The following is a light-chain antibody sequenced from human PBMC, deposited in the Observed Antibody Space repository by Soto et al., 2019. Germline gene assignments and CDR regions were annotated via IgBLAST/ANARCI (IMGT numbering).Light chain of an antibody. CDR1: QSLVYSDGNTY. CDR2: KVS. Sequence: DVVMTQSPLSLPVTLGQPASISCRSSQSLVYSDGNTYLNWFQQKPGQSPRRLIYKVSNRDSGVPDRFGGSGSGTDFTLKISRVEAEYVGVYYCMQGTHWPPYTFGQGTKLEIK. V-gene: IGKV2-30*01. J-gene: IGKJ2*01. CDR3: MQGTHWPPYT.